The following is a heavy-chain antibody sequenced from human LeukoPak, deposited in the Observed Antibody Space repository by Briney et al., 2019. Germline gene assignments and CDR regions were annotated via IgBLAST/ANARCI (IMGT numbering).Heavy chain of an antibody. J-gene: IGHJ4*02. CDR3: ARMAGAIFGGGFDY. Sequence: GGSLRLSCAASGFTFSSYEMNWVCQAPGKGLEWVSYISSSGSTIYYADSVKGRFTISRDNAKNSLYLQMNSLRAEDTAVYYCARMAGAIFGGGFDYWGQGTLVTVSS. CDR1: GFTFSSYE. V-gene: IGHV3-48*03. CDR2: ISSSGSTI. D-gene: IGHD3-3*01.